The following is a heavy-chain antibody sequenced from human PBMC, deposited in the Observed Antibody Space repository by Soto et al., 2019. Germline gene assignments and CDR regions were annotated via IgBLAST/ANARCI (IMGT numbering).Heavy chain of an antibody. V-gene: IGHV1-3*01. Sequence: ASVKVSCKASGYTFTSSGMQWVRQAPGQRLEWMGWINGGNGDTKYSQKFQDRVTITRDASASTAYMELSSLRFEDTGVYYCAREVYGGNVYFDFWGQGTLVTVSS. CDR3: AREVYGGNVYFDF. J-gene: IGHJ4*02. CDR1: GYTFTSSG. D-gene: IGHD4-17*01. CDR2: INGGNGDT.